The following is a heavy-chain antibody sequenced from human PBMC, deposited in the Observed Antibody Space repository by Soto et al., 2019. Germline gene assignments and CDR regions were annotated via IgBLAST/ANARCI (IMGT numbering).Heavy chain of an antibody. V-gene: IGHV3-7*03. D-gene: IGHD1-1*01. J-gene: IGHJ6*03. Sequence: GGSLRLSCAASGFTFSSYWMSWVRQAPGKGLERVANIKQDGSEKYYVDSVKGRFTISRDNAKNSLYLQMNSLRAEDTAVYYCAREKDWNYDYYYMDVWGKGTTVTVSS. CDR2: IKQDGSEK. CDR1: GFTFSSYW. CDR3: AREKDWNYDYYYMDV.